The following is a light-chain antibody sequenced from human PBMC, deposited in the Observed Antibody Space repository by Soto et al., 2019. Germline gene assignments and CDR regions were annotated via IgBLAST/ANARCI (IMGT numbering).Light chain of an antibody. V-gene: IGLV3-21*02. J-gene: IGLJ1*01. CDR2: EDS. Sequence: SYELTQPPSMSVAPGQTASITCGGNNIGTKSVHWYQQKPGQAPVLVVYEDSDRPSGIPERFSGSNSGNTATLTIIRVEAGDEADYYCQVWDSSRDQHVFGTGTKLTVL. CDR1: NIGTKS. CDR3: QVWDSSRDQHV.